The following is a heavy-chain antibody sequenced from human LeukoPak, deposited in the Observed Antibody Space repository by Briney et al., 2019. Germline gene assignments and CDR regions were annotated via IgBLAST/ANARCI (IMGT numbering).Heavy chain of an antibody. Sequence: QTGGSLRLSCAASGFTFSSYEMNWVRQAPGKGLEWVSYISSSGSTIYYADSVKGRFTISRDNAKNSLYLQMNSLRAEDTAVYYCARDRREDGGNSAYFDYWGQGTLVTVSS. CDR3: ARDRREDGGNSAYFDY. CDR1: GFTFSSYE. V-gene: IGHV3-48*03. J-gene: IGHJ4*02. D-gene: IGHD4-23*01. CDR2: ISSSGSTI.